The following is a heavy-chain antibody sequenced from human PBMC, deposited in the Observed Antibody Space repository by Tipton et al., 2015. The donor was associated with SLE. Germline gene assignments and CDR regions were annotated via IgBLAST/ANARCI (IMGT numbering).Heavy chain of an antibody. V-gene: IGHV4-61*02. CDR3: ANGGFGELLGYFDL. CDR1: GGSISSGSYY. J-gene: IGHJ2*01. Sequence: TLSLTCTVSGGSISSGSYYWSWIRQPAGKGLEWIGSIYHSGSTYYNPSLKSRVTISVDTSKNQFSLKLSSVTAADTAVYYCANGGFGELLGYFDLWGRGTLVTVSS. D-gene: IGHD3-10*01. CDR2: IYHSGST.